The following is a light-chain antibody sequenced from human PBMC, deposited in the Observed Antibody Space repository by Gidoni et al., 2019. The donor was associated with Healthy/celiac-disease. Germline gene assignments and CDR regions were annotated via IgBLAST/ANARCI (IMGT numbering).Light chain of an antibody. J-gene: IGKJ2*01. V-gene: IGKV3-11*01. Sequence: EIVFTQSPATLSLSPGERATLSCRASQSVSSYLAWYQQKPGQAPRLLIYDASNRATGIPARLSGSGSGTDFTLTISSLEPEDFAVYYCQQRSNWPRTFGQGTKLEIK. CDR2: DAS. CDR1: QSVSSY. CDR3: QQRSNWPRT.